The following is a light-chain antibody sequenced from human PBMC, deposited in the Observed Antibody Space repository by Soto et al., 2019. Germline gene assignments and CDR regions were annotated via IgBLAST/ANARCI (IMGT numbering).Light chain of an antibody. J-gene: IGLJ1*01. CDR1: NSDVGGNNY. V-gene: IGLV2-14*01. Sequence: QSVLTQPASVSGSPGQSITISCTGTNSDVGGNNYVSWYQHHPGKAPKLIIYEVTNRPSGISTRFSGSKSGNTASLTISGLQPEDEAEYYCSSYTTSSTVVFGTGTKVTVL. CDR3: SSYTTSSTVV. CDR2: EVT.